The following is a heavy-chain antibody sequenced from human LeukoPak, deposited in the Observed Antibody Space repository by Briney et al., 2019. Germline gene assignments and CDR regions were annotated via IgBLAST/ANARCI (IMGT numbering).Heavy chain of an antibody. Sequence: SETLSLTCTVSGGSISSSSNYWGWIRQPPGKGLEWIGSVHYSGSTYYNPPLKSRATISVDTSKNQFSLKLSSVTAADTAVYYCATRQAKEAGATKTGWFDPWGQGTLVTVSS. CDR3: ATRQAKEAGATKTGWFDP. V-gene: IGHV4-39*07. CDR2: VHYSGST. D-gene: IGHD1-26*01. CDR1: GGSISSSSNY. J-gene: IGHJ5*02.